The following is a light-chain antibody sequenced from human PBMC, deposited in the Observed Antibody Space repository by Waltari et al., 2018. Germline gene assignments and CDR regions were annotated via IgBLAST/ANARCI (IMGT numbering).Light chain of an antibody. J-gene: IGLJ3*02. V-gene: IGLV2-23*02. CDR1: SADIGSYNL. Sequence: QSALTQPAAVSGSPGQSITISCSGTSADIGSYNLVAWYQQLPGNAPKLVIYEVTERPSELSNRFSGSKSGNTASLTISGLQAEDEADYYCSSFESSRTWVFGGGTKLTVL. CDR3: SSFESSRTWV. CDR2: EVT.